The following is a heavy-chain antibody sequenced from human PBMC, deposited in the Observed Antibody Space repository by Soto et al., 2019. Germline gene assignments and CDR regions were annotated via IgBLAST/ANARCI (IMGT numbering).Heavy chain of an antibody. CDR3: AREGLWFGEYEGY. J-gene: IGHJ4*02. CDR1: GGSISSFY. V-gene: IGHV4-59*01. CDR2: TFYSGFT. D-gene: IGHD3-10*01. Sequence: QVQLQESGPGLVKPSETLSLTCTVSGGSISSFYWSWIRQPPGKGLEWIGYTFYSGFTKYNPSLKSLVTISLDKSKNQIYMNMISVTAADTALYYCAREGLWFGEYEGYWGQGAPVTVSS.